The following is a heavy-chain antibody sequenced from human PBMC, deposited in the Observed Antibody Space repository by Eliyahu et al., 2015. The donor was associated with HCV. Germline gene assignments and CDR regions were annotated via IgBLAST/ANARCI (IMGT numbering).Heavy chain of an antibody. Sequence: QVQLVQSGAEVKKPGSSVKVSCKASGGTFSSYAISWVRQAPGQGLEWMGRIIPILGIANYAQKFQGRVTITADKSTSTAYMELSSLRSEDTAVYYCARDHMTTVPPYYYMDVWGKGTTVTVSS. CDR3: ARDHMTTVPPYYYMDV. D-gene: IGHD4-11*01. CDR2: IIPILGIA. V-gene: IGHV1-69*04. J-gene: IGHJ6*03. CDR1: GGTFSSYA.